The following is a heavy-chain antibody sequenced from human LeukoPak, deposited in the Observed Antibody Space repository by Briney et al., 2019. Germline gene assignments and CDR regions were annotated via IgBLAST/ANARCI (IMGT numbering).Heavy chain of an antibody. CDR1: GFTFSSYA. J-gene: IGHJ4*02. D-gene: IGHD3-22*01. CDR2: ISGSGGST. CDR3: AKEAYYYDSSGYPFDY. Sequence: PGGSQRLSCAASGFTFSSYAMSWVRQAPGKGLEWVSAISGSGGSTYYADSVKGRFTISRDNSKNTLYLQMNSLRAEDTAVYYCAKEAYYYDSSGYPFDYWGQGTLVTVSS. V-gene: IGHV3-23*01.